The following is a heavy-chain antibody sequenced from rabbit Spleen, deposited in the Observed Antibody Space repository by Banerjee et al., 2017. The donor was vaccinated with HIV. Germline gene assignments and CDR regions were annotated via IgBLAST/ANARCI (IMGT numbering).Heavy chain of an antibody. CDR3: ARLFAYAGYVGFGYATLDYFDL. V-gene: IGHV1S40*01. Sequence: QSLEESGGDLVKPGASLTLTCTASGFSFSNKAVMCWVRQAPGKGLEWIACINAITGKAVYATWATGRFTISRTSSTTVTLQMTSLTAADTATYFCARLFAYAGYVGFGYATLDYFDLWGQGTLVTVS. J-gene: IGHJ4*01. CDR1: GFSFSNKAV. D-gene: IGHD6-1*01. CDR2: INAITGKA.